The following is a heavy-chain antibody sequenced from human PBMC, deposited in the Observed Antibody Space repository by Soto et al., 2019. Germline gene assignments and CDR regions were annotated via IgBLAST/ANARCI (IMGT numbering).Heavy chain of an antibody. V-gene: IGHV6-1*01. J-gene: IGHJ5*02. D-gene: IGHD3-22*01. CDR3: ARGINYYDSSGDSWFDP. Sequence: SQTLSLTCAISGDSVSSSSVTWNWIRQSPSRGLEWLGRTYYRSKWYNDYAESVKSRITINPDTSKNQFSLKLSSVTAADTAVYYCARGINYYDSSGDSWFDPWGQGTLVTVSS. CDR1: GDSVSSSSVT. CDR2: TYYRSKWYN.